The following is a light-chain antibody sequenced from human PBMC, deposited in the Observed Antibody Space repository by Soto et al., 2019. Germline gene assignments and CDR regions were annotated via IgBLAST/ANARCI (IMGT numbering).Light chain of an antibody. J-gene: IGKJ4*01. CDR2: VAS. CDR1: QSVSSN. Sequence: IVMTQSPATLSVSPGERATLSCRASQSVSSNLAWYQQKPGQTPKLLIYVASTRATGIPARVSGSGSGTEFTLTISSLQSEDFAVYYCQQYNVWPLTFGGGNKVEFK. V-gene: IGKV3-15*01. CDR3: QQYNVWPLT.